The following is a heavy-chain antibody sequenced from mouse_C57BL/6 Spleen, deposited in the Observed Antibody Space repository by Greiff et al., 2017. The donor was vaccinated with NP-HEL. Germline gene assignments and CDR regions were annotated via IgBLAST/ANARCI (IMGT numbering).Heavy chain of an antibody. J-gene: IGHJ2*01. CDR2: ISYDGSN. Sequence: EVKVEESGPGLVKPSQSLSLTCSVTGYSITSGYYWNWIRQFPGNKLEWMGYISYDGSNNYNPSLKNRISITRDTSKNQFFLKLNSVTTEDTATYYCARRGYGGFDYWGQGTTLTVSS. V-gene: IGHV3-6*01. CDR1: GYSITSGYY. CDR3: ARRGYGGFDY. D-gene: IGHD3-1*01.